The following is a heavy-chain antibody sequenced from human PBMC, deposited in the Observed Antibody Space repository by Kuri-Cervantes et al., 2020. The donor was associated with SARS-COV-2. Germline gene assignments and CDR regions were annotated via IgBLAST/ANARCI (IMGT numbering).Heavy chain of an antibody. V-gene: IGHV3-21*01. J-gene: IGHJ6*03. D-gene: IGHD3-22*01. CDR2: MSGSSGYI. CDR3: ARMRDSSGYSVYYYYYMDV. Sequence: GESLKISCAASGFNLSSYTITWVRQAPGKGLGWVSSMSGSSGYISYADSLRGRFTISRDNAKNSLYLQMNSLTAEDTALYYCARMRDSSGYSVYYYYYMDVWGKGTTVTVSS. CDR1: GFNLSSYT.